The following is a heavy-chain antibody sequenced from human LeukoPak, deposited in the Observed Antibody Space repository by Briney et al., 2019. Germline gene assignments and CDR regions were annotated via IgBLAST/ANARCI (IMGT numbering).Heavy chain of an antibody. CDR2: ISWNSGSI. CDR3: AKDRGSSWTGFDY. D-gene: IGHD6-13*01. CDR1: GFTFDDYA. V-gene: IGHV3-9*01. J-gene: IGHJ4*02. Sequence: GGSLRLSCAASGFTFDDYAMHWVRQAPGKGLEWVSGISWNSGSIGYADSVKGRFTISRDNAKNSLYLQMNGLRAEDTALYYCAKDRGSSWTGFDYWGQGTLVTVSS.